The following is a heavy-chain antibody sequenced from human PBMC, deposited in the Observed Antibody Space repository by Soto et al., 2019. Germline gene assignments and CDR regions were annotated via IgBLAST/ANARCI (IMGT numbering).Heavy chain of an antibody. J-gene: IGHJ4*02. CDR2: VNPGGGST. CDR1: GYTFTSYY. Sequence: QVQLVQSGAEVKKPGASVKVSCKASGYTFTSYYMHWVRQAPGQGLEWMGIVNPGGGSTSYAQKFQGRVTMTGDASTSTVNMELSSLRSEDTAVYFCARGQREGDYWGQGTLVTVSS. D-gene: IGHD6-25*01. V-gene: IGHV1-46*01. CDR3: ARGQREGDY.